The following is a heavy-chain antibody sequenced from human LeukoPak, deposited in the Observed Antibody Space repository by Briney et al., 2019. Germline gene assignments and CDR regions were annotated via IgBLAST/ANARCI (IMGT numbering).Heavy chain of an antibody. D-gene: IGHD1-1*01. J-gene: IGHJ4*02. Sequence: GGSLRLSCAASGFTFSRYWMNWVRQAPGKGLEWVANIKPDGSEKFYVDSVKGRFTVSRDTAKNSLYLQMNSLRAEDTAVYYCFPPVEVRDYWGQGTLVTVSS. V-gene: IGHV3-7*01. CDR2: IKPDGSEK. CDR1: GFTFSRYW. CDR3: FPPVEVRDY.